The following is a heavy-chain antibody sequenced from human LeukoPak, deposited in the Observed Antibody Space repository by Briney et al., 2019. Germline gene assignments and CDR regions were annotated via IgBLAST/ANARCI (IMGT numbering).Heavy chain of an antibody. CDR2: INPSGGST. CDR3: ARDQDIVVVTAILNY. Sequence: ASVTVSCKASGYTFTSYYMHWVRQAPGQGLEWMGIINPSGGSTSYAQKFQGRVTMTRDTSTSTVYMELSSLRSEDTAVYYCARDQDIVVVTAILNYWGQGTLVTVSS. J-gene: IGHJ4*02. D-gene: IGHD2-21*02. CDR1: GYTFTSYY. V-gene: IGHV1-46*01.